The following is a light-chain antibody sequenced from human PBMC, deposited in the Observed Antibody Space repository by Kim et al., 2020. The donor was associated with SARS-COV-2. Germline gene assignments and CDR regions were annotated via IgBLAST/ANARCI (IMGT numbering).Light chain of an antibody. J-gene: IGLJ2*01. CDR3: QSYDSSNHVV. V-gene: IGLV6-57*02. Sequence: KTVTICCTGSSGSIATNYVQWYQQRPGSAPTTVIYADNQSPSGVPDRFSGSIDRSANSASLTISGLKTEDEADYYCQSYDSSNHVVFGGGTQLTVL. CDR2: ADN. CDR1: SGSIATNY.